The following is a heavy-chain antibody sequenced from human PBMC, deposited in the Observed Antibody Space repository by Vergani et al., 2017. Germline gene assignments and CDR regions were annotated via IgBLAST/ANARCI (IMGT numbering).Heavy chain of an antibody. V-gene: IGHV1-18*01. D-gene: IGHD3-9*01. J-gene: IGHJ6*02. Sequence: QVQLVQSGAEVKKPGSSVKVSCKASGGTFSSYGISWVRQAPGQGLEWMGWISAYNGNTNYAQKLQGRVTMTTDTSTSTAYMELRSLRSDDTAVYYCARGGYYDILTGYLTNGMDVWGQGTTVTVSS. CDR1: GGTFSSYG. CDR3: ARGGYYDILTGYLTNGMDV. CDR2: ISAYNGNT.